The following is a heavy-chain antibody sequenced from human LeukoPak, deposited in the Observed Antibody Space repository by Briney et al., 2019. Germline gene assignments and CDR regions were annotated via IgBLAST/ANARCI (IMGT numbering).Heavy chain of an antibody. V-gene: IGHV4-59*08. CDR3: ARPQRGTVTPPGAFDI. D-gene: IGHD4-17*01. J-gene: IGHJ3*02. CDR2: IYYSGST. Sequence: SETLSLTCTVSGGSISSYYWSWIRQPPGKGLEWIGYIYYSGSTNYNPSLKSRVTISVDTSKNQFSLKLSSVTAADTAVYYCARPQRGTVTPPGAFDIWGQGTMVTVSS. CDR1: GGSISSYY.